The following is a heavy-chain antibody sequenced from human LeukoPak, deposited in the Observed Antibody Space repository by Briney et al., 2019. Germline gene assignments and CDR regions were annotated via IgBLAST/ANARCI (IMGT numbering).Heavy chain of an antibody. V-gene: IGHV3-30*02. CDR2: IRYDGSNK. CDR1: GFTFSSYG. J-gene: IGHJ5*02. Sequence: PGGSLRLSCAASGFTFSSYGMHWVRQAPGKGLEWVAFIRYDGSNKYYADSVKGRFTISRDNSKNTLYLQMNSLRAEDTAVYYCAKDPTMVRGVISWFDPWGQGTLVTVSS. D-gene: IGHD3-10*01. CDR3: AKDPTMVRGVISWFDP.